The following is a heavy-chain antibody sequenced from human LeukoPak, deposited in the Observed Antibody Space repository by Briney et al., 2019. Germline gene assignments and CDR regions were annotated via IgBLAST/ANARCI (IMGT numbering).Heavy chain of an antibody. CDR1: GGSISSYY. CDR2: IYTSGST. V-gene: IGHV4-4*07. CDR3: ARDKPYLWFGDMGYYYYMGV. Sequence: PSETLSLTCTVSGGSISSYYWSWIRQPAGKGLEWIGRIYTSGSTNYNPSLKSRVTISVDKSKNQFSLKLSSVTAADTAVYYCARDKPYLWFGDMGYYYYMGVWGKGTTVTVSS. D-gene: IGHD3-10*01. J-gene: IGHJ6*03.